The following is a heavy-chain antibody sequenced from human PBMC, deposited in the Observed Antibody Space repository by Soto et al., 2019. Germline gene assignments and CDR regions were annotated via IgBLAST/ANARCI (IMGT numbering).Heavy chain of an antibody. D-gene: IGHD3-22*01. Sequence: GESLKISCNGSGYSFTIYWISWVRQMPGKGLEWMGRIDPSDSYTNYSPSFQGHVTISADKSISTAYLQWSSLKASDTAMYYCAITYYYDSSGYYKPDAFDIWGQGTMGTVSS. CDR2: IDPSDSYT. CDR1: GYSFTIYW. CDR3: AITYYYDSSGYYKPDAFDI. V-gene: IGHV5-10-1*01. J-gene: IGHJ3*02.